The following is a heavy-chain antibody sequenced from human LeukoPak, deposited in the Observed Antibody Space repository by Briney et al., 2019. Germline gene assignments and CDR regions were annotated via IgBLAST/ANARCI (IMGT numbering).Heavy chain of an antibody. D-gene: IGHD3-10*01. J-gene: IGHJ4*02. CDR2: IYYDGST. V-gene: IGHV4-39*01. Sequence: SETLSLTCTVSGGSISSNNNYWGWIRQPPGKGLEWIGSIYYDGSTYYNPSLKSRVTMSVDTSKSQFSLKLSSVTAADTAVYYCARLQGYYYGSGSSFWFDYWGQGTLVTVSS. CDR1: GGSISSNNNY. CDR3: ARLQGYYYGSGSSFWFDY.